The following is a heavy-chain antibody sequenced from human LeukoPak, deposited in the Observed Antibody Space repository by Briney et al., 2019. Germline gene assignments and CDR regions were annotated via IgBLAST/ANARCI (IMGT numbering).Heavy chain of an antibody. CDR2: IKQDGSEK. CDR1: GFTFSSYW. J-gene: IGHJ6*04. CDR3: AREGSTIFLHYYYGMDV. V-gene: IGHV3-7*03. Sequence: QPGGSLLLSCAASGFTFSSYWMSWVRPAPGKGLEWVANIKQDGSEKYYVDSVKGRFTISRDNAKNSLYLQMNSLRAEDTAVYYCAREGSTIFLHYYYGMDVWGKGTTVTVSS. D-gene: IGHD3-9*01.